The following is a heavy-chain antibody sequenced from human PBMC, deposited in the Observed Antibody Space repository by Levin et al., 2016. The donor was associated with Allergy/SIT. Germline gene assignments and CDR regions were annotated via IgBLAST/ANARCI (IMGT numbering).Heavy chain of an antibody. J-gene: IGHJ4*02. V-gene: IGHV1-69*13. CDR1: GGTFSSYA. D-gene: IGHD3-22*01. CDR2: IIPIFGTA. CDR3: ASTYYYDSSGSSPFDY. Sequence: SVKVSCKASGGTFSSYAISWVRQAPGQGLEWMGGIIPIFGTANYAQKFQGRVTITADESTSTAYMELSSLRSEDTAVYYCASTYYYDSSGSSPFDYWGQGTLVTVSS.